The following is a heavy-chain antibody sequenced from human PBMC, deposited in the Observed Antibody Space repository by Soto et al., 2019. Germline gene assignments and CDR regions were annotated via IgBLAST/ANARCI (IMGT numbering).Heavy chain of an antibody. V-gene: IGHV4-39*01. CDR2: IYYSGST. CDR1: GGSISSSSYS. CDR3: ARHIKLHGGREYFQY. D-gene: IGHD4-17*01. Sequence: QLQLQESGPGLVKPSETLSLTCTVSGGSISSSSYSWGWILQPPGQGLEWIGSIYYSGSTYYNPSLKSRVTISVDTSKNHFSLKLSSVTAADTAVYYFARHIKLHGGREYFQYWGQGTLVTVSS. J-gene: IGHJ1*01.